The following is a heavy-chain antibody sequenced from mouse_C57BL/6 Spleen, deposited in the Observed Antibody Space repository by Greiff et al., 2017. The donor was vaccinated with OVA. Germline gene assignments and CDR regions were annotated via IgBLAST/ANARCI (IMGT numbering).Heavy chain of an antibody. CDR1: GFTFSSYG. J-gene: IGHJ2*01. CDR2: ISSGGSYT. Sequence: EVKVVESGGDLVKPGGSLKLSCAASGFTFSSYGMSWVRQTPDKRLEWVATISSGGSYTYYPDSVKGRFTISRDNAKNTLYLQMSSLKSEDTAMYYCARHENYGSSPYYFDYWGQGTTLTVSS. D-gene: IGHD1-1*01. V-gene: IGHV5-6*01. CDR3: ARHENYGSSPYYFDY.